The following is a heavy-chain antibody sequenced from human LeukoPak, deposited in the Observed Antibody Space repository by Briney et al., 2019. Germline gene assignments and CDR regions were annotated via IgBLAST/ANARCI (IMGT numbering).Heavy chain of an antibody. Sequence: GGSLRLSCAASGFTFSSYSMTWVRQAPGKGVEWVSCITSGRTTYYADSVKGRFTISRDNSKNTLDVQMSSLRAEDTAVYYCAKDGPYYGTGAMYYFDYWGQGTLVTVSS. J-gene: IGHJ4*02. CDR3: AKDGPYYGTGAMYYFDY. CDR2: ITSGRTT. D-gene: IGHD3-10*01. CDR1: GFTFSSYS. V-gene: IGHV3-48*04.